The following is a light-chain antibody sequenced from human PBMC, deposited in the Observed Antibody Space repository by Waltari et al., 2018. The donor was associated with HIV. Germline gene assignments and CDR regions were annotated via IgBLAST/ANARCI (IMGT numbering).Light chain of an antibody. Sequence: QSALTQPRSVSGSPGQSVTISCTGTSSYLGYFAYVSWYQQFPGKAPKVIIYEVNQRPTGVPDRVTGSKSGITASLTISGLQGEDEADYYCCSYAGAYTYVFGTGTKVTVL. CDR3: CSYAGAYTYV. V-gene: IGLV2-11*01. CDR2: EVN. J-gene: IGLJ1*01. CDR1: SSYLGYFAY.